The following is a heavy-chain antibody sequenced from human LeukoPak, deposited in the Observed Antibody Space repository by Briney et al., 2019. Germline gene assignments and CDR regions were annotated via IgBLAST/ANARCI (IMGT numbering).Heavy chain of an antibody. D-gene: IGHD2-2*01. CDR2: ISFDGTYK. CDR3: AREAGGFGTSCYEY. V-gene: IGHV3-30*03. J-gene: IGHJ4*02. CDR1: GFTFNTSL. Sequence: GGSLRLSCAASGFTFNTSLMHWVRQAPGKGLEWVALISFDGTYKYYTDSLKGRFTISRDNSKNTVYLQMNSLRTDDTAIYYCAREAGGFGTSCYEYWGQGTLVTVSS.